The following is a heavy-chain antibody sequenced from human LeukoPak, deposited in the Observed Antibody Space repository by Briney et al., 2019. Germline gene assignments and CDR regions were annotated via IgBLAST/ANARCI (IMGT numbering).Heavy chain of an antibody. J-gene: IGHJ5*02. CDR1: GGSINSALYY. Sequence: SETRSLTCTVSGGSINSALYYWAWIRQTPEQQLERIGTVSHDGITKYSPSLGGRVSLSADTSKNAFFMEVHSVTAADSAIYYCARHTIFCSFINCSPFDPWGQGTLVTVSS. V-gene: IGHV4-39*01. D-gene: IGHD3-3*01. CDR2: VSHDGIT. CDR3: ARHTIFCSFINCSPFDP.